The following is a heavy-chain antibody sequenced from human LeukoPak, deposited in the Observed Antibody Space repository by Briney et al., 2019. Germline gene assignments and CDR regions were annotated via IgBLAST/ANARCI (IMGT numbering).Heavy chain of an antibody. Sequence: GGSLRLSCAASGLTFHDYAMHWVRQAPGKGLEWVSLISWDGGSTYYADSVKGRFTISRDNSKNSLYLQMNSLRAEDTALYYCAKAGTYYDSSGYPDYWGQGTLVTVSS. CDR3: AKAGTYYDSSGYPDY. D-gene: IGHD3-22*01. CDR1: GLTFHDYA. J-gene: IGHJ4*02. V-gene: IGHV3-43D*03. CDR2: ISWDGGST.